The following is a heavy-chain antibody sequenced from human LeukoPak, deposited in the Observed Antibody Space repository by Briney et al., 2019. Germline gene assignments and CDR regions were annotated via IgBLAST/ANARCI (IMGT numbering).Heavy chain of an antibody. V-gene: IGHV3-21*01. J-gene: IGHJ4*02. CDR1: VFTFSTYN. Sequence: GGSLRLSCAASVFTFSTYNMNWVRQAPGKGLEWVSSITSSSRYTFYADSVKGRFTISRDNAKNSLYLQMNSLRAEDTAVYYCARDNYDSSTPYYFDYWGQGTLVTVSS. CDR2: ITSSSRYT. CDR3: ARDNYDSSTPYYFDY. D-gene: IGHD3-22*01.